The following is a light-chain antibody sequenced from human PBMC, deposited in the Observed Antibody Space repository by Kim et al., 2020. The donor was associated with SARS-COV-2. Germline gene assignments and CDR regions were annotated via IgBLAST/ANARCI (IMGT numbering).Light chain of an antibody. CDR3: LQDSSYPRT. Sequence: ASVGDRVTITCRASQYIRNDLSWYQQKQGKAPKLLSYIASRLQSGVPSRFSGSGSGTDFTLTISSLQPEDFATYYCLQDSSYPRTFGQGTKVDIK. CDR2: IAS. CDR1: QYIRND. V-gene: IGKV1-6*01. J-gene: IGKJ1*01.